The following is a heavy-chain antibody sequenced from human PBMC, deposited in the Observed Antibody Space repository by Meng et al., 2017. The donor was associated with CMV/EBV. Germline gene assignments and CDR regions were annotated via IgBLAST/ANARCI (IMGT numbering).Heavy chain of an antibody. CDR2: INHSGST. Sequence: VGSFSGSYWSWIRQPPGKGLEWIGEINHSGSTNYNPSLKSRVTISVDTSKNQFSLKLSSVTAADTAVYYCASLNCCSSTSCPRRFDYWGQGTLVTVSS. CDR1: VGSFSGSY. V-gene: IGHV4-34*01. CDR3: ASLNCCSSTSCPRRFDY. J-gene: IGHJ4*02. D-gene: IGHD2-2*01.